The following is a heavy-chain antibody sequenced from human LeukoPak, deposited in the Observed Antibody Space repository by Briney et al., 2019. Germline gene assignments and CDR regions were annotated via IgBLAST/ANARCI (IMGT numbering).Heavy chain of an antibody. CDR1: GFTLSDYW. CDR3: VRDGWGTTTYDS. CDR2: ISPDGRNI. Sequence: PRGSLRLSCAAPGFTLSDYWMNWVRQAPGKGPGWVSHISPDGRNIAYADSVKGRFTISRDSAKNTLYLQMNSLRVGDTAVYYCVRDGWGTTTYDSWGQGTLVTVSS. J-gene: IGHJ4*02. V-gene: IGHV3-74*01. D-gene: IGHD1-26*01.